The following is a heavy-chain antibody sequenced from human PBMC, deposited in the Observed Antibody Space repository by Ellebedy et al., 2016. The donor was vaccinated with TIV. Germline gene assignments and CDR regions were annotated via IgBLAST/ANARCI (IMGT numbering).Heavy chain of an antibody. CDR1: GGSISSYY. Sequence: SETLSLTCTVSGGSISSYYWSWIRQPPGKGLEWIGHIYYSGSTNYNPSLKSRVTISVDTSKNPFSLKLSSVTAADTAVYYCAREMATIKPSTYWYFDLWGRGTLVTVSS. CDR2: IYYSGST. V-gene: IGHV4-59*08. CDR3: AREMATIKPSTYWYFDL. J-gene: IGHJ2*01. D-gene: IGHD5-24*01.